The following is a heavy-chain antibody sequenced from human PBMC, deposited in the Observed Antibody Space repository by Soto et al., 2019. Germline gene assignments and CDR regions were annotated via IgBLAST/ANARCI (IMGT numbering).Heavy chain of an antibody. D-gene: IGHD6-6*01. CDR1: GYTFTGYY. Sequence: ASVKVSCKASGYTFTGYYMHWVRQAPGQGLEWMGWINPNSGGTNYAQKFQGWVTMTRDTSISTAYMELSRLRSDDTAVYYCARVRSSSEVGMDVWGQGTTVTVSS. J-gene: IGHJ6*02. V-gene: IGHV1-2*04. CDR2: INPNSGGT. CDR3: ARVRSSSEVGMDV.